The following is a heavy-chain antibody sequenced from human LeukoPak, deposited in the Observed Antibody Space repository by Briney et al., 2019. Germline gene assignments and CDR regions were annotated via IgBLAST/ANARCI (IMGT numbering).Heavy chain of an antibody. CDR3: ATVRIAAAANNWFDP. D-gene: IGHD6-13*01. V-gene: IGHV1-46*01. CDR2: INPSGGST. J-gene: IGHJ5*02. CDR1: GYTFTSYY. Sequence: ASVKVSCKASGYTFTSYYMHWVRQAPGQGLEWMGIINPSGGSTSYAQKFQGRVTMTEDTSTDTAYMELSSLRSEDTAVYYCATVRIAAAANNWFDPWGQGTLVTVSS.